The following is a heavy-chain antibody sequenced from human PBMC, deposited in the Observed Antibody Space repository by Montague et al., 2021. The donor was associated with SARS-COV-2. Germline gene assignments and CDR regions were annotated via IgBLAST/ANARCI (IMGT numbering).Heavy chain of an antibody. Sequence: SLRLSCAASEFIFTNHAMSWVRQAPGKGLEWVSGVGDGGWSTHYADSVKGRFTISRDNPRNTVYLQMNSLRAEDTAIYYCARPRVTVAVYDAFDIWGQGTVVTVSS. D-gene: IGHD6-19*01. CDR3: ARPRVTVAVYDAFDI. V-gene: IGHV3-23*01. J-gene: IGHJ3*02. CDR1: EFIFTNHA. CDR2: VGDGGWST.